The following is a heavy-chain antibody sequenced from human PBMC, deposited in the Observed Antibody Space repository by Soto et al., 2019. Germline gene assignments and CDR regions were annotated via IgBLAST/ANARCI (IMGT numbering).Heavy chain of an antibody. J-gene: IGHJ5*02. V-gene: IGHV1-18*01. CDR2: ISGYNGNT. CDR3: ARDEGYKGYDGGWFDP. Sequence: QVQLVQSGAEVKKPGASVKVSCKSSGYTFTSYGISWVRQAPGQGLEWMGWISGYNGNTNYAQKLQGRVTMTTDTXTXXAYMELRSLRSDATAVYYCARDEGYKGYDGGWFDPWGQGTLVTVSS. CDR1: GYTFTSYG. D-gene: IGHD1-1*01.